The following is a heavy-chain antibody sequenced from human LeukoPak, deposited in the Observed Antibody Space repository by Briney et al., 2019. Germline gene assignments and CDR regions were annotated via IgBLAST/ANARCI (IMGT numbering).Heavy chain of an antibody. Sequence: SETLSLTCAVYGGSFSGYYWSWIRQPPGKGLEWIGEINHSGSTNYNPSLKSRVTISVDTSKNQSSLKLSSVTAADTAVYYCARTIVHHAFDIWGQGTMVTVSS. CDR2: INHSGST. J-gene: IGHJ3*02. CDR1: GGSFSGYY. CDR3: ARTIVHHAFDI. D-gene: IGHD2/OR15-2a*01. V-gene: IGHV4-34*01.